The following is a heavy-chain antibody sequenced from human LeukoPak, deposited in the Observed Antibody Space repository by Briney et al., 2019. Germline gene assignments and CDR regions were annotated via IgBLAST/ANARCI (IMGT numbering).Heavy chain of an antibody. J-gene: IGHJ5*02. CDR1: GGSISSYY. Sequence: SETLSLTCTVSGGSISSYYWSWIRQPPGKGLEWIGYIYYSGSTNYNPSLKSRVTISVDTSKNQFSLKLSSVTAADTAVYYCARGWLQSRNWFDPWGQGTLVTVSS. CDR2: IYYSGST. D-gene: IGHD5-24*01. CDR3: ARGWLQSRNWFDP. V-gene: IGHV4-59*01.